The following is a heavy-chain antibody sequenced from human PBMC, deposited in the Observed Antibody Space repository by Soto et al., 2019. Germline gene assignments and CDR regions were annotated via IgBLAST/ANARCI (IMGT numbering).Heavy chain of an antibody. CDR2: IYYGGST. CDR3: AKHWQWGSLVH. CDR1: GDSISTDY. D-gene: IGHD2-8*01. J-gene: IGHJ4*02. Sequence: PSETLSLTCTVSGDSISTDYWSWIRQSPGKGLEWIGFIYYGGSTNYNPSLKSRVTISVDTPKNQFSLKLSSVTAADTAVYYCAKHWQWGSLVHWAQGPLVTVSS. V-gene: IGHV4-59*08.